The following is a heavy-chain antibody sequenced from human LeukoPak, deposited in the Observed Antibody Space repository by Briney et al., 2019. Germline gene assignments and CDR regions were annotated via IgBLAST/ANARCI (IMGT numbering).Heavy chain of an antibody. J-gene: IGHJ4*02. CDR2: INGSGNRT. CDR1: GFTFSRNA. V-gene: IGHV3-23*01. D-gene: IGHD2-15*01. Sequence: GGSLRLSCAASGFTFSRNAMGWVRQAAGKGLEWVSAINGSGNRTYYADSVKGRFTISRDNSKNTLYLQMNSLRAEDTAIYYCAKWGCSGGSCYPFDYWGQGTLVTVSS. CDR3: AKWGCSGGSCYPFDY.